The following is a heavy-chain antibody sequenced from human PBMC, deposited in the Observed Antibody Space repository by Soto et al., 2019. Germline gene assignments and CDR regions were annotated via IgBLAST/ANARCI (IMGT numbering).Heavy chain of an antibody. Sequence: EVQLLESGGGLVQPGGSLSLSCAASGFTFSSYAMSWVRQTPGKGLEWVAGISGSGGATYYADAVQGRLTISRDNSNNTLSLQMNSLRVEDTAVYYCAKDLGPPVRSHYPYWYFDVWGRGTLVTVSS. CDR2: ISGSGGAT. CDR1: GFTFSSYA. J-gene: IGHJ2*01. V-gene: IGHV3-23*01. D-gene: IGHD3-10*01. CDR3: AKDLGPPVRSHYPYWYFDV.